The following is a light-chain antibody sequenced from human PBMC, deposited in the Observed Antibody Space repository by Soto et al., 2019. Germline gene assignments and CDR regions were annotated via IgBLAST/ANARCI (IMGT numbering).Light chain of an antibody. J-gene: IGKJ4*01. Sequence: EIVMTQSPATLSVSPGETATLSCRASQSVGSAVAWYQHRPGQAPRLLIVAASIRATGVPVRFSGGGSGTECTLTISSLQSEDFAAYYCQQYRNWPPLTFGGGTTVEIK. CDR2: AAS. CDR1: QSVGSA. CDR3: QQYRNWPPLT. V-gene: IGKV3-15*01.